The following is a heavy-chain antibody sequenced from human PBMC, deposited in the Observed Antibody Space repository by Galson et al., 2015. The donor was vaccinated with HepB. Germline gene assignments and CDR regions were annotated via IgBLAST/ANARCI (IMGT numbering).Heavy chain of an antibody. Sequence: ETLSLTCGVYGGSFSGVFWTWIHQPPGKGLEWLGEITHNGGTNYNPSLKSRLTISVDTSKNEFSLKLTSVTAADTAVYYCAKGTMAAWEVLHSWGQGTLVSVSS. CDR1: GGSFSGVF. CDR2: ITHNGGT. V-gene: IGHV4-34*01. D-gene: IGHD1-26*01. J-gene: IGHJ4*02. CDR3: AKGTMAAWEVLHS.